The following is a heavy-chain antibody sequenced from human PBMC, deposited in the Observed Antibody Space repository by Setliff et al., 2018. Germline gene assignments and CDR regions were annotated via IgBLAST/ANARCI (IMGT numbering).Heavy chain of an antibody. D-gene: IGHD3-22*01. CDR2: IYTSGST. Sequence: PSETLSLTCTVSGGSISSGSYYWSWIRQPAGKGLEWIGHIYTSGSTNYNPSLKSRVTISMDTSKSQFSLRLRSVTAADTAVYYCARLWISYESNTYFYPKYFDFWGQGTLVTVSS. V-gene: IGHV4-61*09. CDR1: GGSISSGSYY. J-gene: IGHJ4*02. CDR3: ARLWISYESNTYFYPKYFDF.